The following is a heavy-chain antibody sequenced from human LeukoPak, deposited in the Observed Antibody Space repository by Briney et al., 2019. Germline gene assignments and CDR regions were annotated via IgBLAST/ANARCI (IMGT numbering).Heavy chain of an antibody. Sequence: GGSLRLSCTASGFTFGDCAMSWVRQAPGKGLGWVGFIRSKAYGGTTEYAASVKGRFTISRDDSKSIAYLQMNSLKTEDTAVYYCTREVGAMAGIYYYYYMDVWGKGTTVTISS. D-gene: IGHD1-26*01. V-gene: IGHV3-49*04. CDR2: IRSKAYGGTT. J-gene: IGHJ6*03. CDR1: GFTFGDCA. CDR3: TREVGAMAGIYYYYYMDV.